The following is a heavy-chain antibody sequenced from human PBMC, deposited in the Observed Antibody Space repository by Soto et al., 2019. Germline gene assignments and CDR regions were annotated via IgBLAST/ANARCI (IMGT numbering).Heavy chain of an antibody. CDR1: GYTFTGYY. CDR2: INPNSGGT. CDR3: ARDYGTNNSYYYYGMDV. V-gene: IGHV1-2*04. Sequence: GASVKVSCKASGYTFTGYYMHWVRQAPGQGLEWMGWINPNSGGTNYAQKFQGWVTMTRDTSISTAYVELSRLRSDDTAVYYCARDYGTNNSYYYYGMDVWGQGTTVTVSS. D-gene: IGHD1-7*01. J-gene: IGHJ6*02.